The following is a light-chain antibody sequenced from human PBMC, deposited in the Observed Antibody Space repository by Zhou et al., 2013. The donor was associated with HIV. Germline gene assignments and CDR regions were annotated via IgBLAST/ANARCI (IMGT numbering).Light chain of an antibody. CDR3: QQYYSYPSLT. J-gene: IGKJ4*01. CDR1: QSVGSN. V-gene: IGKV3-15*01. CDR2: GAS. Sequence: EIVMTQSPATLSVSPGERATLSCRASQSVGSNLAWYQQKPGQAPRLLIFGASTRATGVPTRFTGSGSGTEFTLTISSLQSEDFATYYCQQYYSYPSLTFGGGTKVEIK.